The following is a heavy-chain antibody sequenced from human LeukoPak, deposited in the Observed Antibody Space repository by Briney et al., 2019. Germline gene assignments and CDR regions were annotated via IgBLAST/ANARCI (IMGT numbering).Heavy chain of an antibody. CDR3: ARQVPGCSGGTCYSGWFDP. CDR2: IYPGDSDI. V-gene: IGHV5-51*01. D-gene: IGHD2-15*01. J-gene: IGHJ5*02. CDR1: GYTFANYW. Sequence: GESLKISRQGSGYTFANYWIGWVRPLPGKGLAGKGIIYPGDSDIRYNPSFQGQVTISADKSISTTYLQWSSLKASDTAIYYCARQVPGCSGGTCYSGWFDPWGQGTLVTVSS.